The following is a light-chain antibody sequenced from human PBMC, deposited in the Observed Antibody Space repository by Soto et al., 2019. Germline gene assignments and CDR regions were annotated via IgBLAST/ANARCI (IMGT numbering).Light chain of an antibody. V-gene: IGKV3-20*01. Sequence: TQSPSSLSASVGDRVTITCRASQSVRGNNLAWYQQKPGQAPRLLIFGASSRATGIPDRFSGSGSGTDFTLTIAGLAPADSGMYYCQQYSGSPITFGQGTRL. CDR2: GAS. J-gene: IGKJ5*01. CDR3: QQYSGSPIT. CDR1: QSVRGNN.